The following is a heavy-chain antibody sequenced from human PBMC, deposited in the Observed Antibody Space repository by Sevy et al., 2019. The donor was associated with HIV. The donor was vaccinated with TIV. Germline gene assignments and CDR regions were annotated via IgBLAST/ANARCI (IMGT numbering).Heavy chain of an antibody. Sequence: SETLSLTCTVSGDAISGYYWSWIRQPPGKGLEWIGYIYYSGSTNYNPSLKSRVTISEDTSKNQFSLKLMSVTAADTAVYYCARPYSNYYYAMDVWGQGTTVTVSS. CDR1: GDAISGYY. V-gene: IGHV4-59*01. CDR2: IYYSGST. CDR3: ARPYSNYYYAMDV. J-gene: IGHJ6*02. D-gene: IGHD1-26*01.